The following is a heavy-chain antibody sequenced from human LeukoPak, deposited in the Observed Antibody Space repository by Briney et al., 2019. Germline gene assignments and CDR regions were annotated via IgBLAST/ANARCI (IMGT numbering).Heavy chain of an antibody. CDR1: GGTFISYA. CDR2: IIPIFGTA. J-gene: IGHJ6*02. CDR3: ARDADYGGNSPHYYYYYGMDV. D-gene: IGHD4-23*01. Sequence: ASVKVSCKASGGTFISYAISWVRQAPGQGLEWMGGIIPIFGTANYAQKFQGRVTITADESTSTAYMELSSLRSEDTAVYYCARDADYGGNSPHYYYYYGMDVWGQGTTVTVSS. V-gene: IGHV1-69*13.